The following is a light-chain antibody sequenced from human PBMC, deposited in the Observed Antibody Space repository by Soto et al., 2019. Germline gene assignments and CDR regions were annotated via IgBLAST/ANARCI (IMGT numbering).Light chain of an antibody. CDR3: QQYGSSPGT. Sequence: VMTQSPATLSVSPGERATLSCRASQSINSNLAWYQQKPGQAPRLLIYGESTRATGVPDRFRGSGSGADFTLTISRLEPEDFAVYYCQQYGSSPGTFGQGTKVDIK. V-gene: IGKV3-20*01. CDR2: GES. J-gene: IGKJ1*01. CDR1: QSINSN.